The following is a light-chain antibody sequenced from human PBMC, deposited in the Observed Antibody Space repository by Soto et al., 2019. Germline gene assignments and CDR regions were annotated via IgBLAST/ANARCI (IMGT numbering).Light chain of an antibody. CDR3: QQYKNWPPIT. V-gene: IGKV3-15*01. CDR1: QSVSTN. CDR2: GAS. Sequence: VVLTQSPGTLSFAQGKRATLSCIPSQSVSTNLAWYQQKPGQAPRPLIYGASTRATGVPARFSGSGSGTEFTLTISSLQSEDFAVYYCQQYKNWPPITLGQGTRLEIK. J-gene: IGKJ5*01.